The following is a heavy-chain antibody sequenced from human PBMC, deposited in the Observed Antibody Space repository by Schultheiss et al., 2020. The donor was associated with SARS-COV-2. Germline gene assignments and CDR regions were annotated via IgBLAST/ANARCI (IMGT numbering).Heavy chain of an antibody. CDR3: TAGDTAIPLGY. J-gene: IGHJ4*02. CDR2: IYYSGST. CDR1: GGSISSSSYY. V-gene: IGHV4-39*07. D-gene: IGHD5-18*01. Sequence: SETLSLTCTVSGGSISSSSYYWGWIRQPPGKGLEWIGSIYYSGSTYYNPSLKSRVTISVDTSKNQFSLKLSSVTAADTAVYYCTAGDTAIPLGYWGQGTLVTVSS.